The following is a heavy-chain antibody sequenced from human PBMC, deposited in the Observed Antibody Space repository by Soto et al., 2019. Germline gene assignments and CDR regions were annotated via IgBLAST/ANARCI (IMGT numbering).Heavy chain of an antibody. V-gene: IGHV4-34*01. CDR3: ARSATIFGVVIIQSYYYGMDV. D-gene: IGHD3-3*01. Sequence: PSETLSLTCAAYGGSFSGYYWSWIRQPPGKGLEWIGEINHSGSTNYNPSLKSRVTISVDTSKNQFSLKLSSVTAAYTAVYYCARSATIFGVVIIQSYYYGMDVWGQGTTVTV. CDR1: GGSFSGYY. CDR2: INHSGST. J-gene: IGHJ6*02.